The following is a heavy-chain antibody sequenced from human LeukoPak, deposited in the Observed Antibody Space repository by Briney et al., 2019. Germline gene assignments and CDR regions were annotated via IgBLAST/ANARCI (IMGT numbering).Heavy chain of an antibody. Sequence: GRSLRLSCAASGFTFSSYGMHWVRQAPGKGLEWVSYISSSGSTIYYADSVKGRFTISRDNAKNSLYLQMNSLRAEDTAVYYCARVYDFWSGRNYAFDIWGQGTMVTVSS. CDR1: GFTFSSYG. CDR3: ARVYDFWSGRNYAFDI. J-gene: IGHJ3*02. D-gene: IGHD3-3*01. V-gene: IGHV3-48*04. CDR2: ISSSGSTI.